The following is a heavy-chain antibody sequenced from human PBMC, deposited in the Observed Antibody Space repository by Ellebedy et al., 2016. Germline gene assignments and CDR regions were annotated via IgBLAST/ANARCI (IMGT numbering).Heavy chain of an antibody. CDR2: IYYSGST. D-gene: IGHD2-21*02. CDR1: GGSVSSGSYY. J-gene: IGHJ6*02. Sequence: LRLXCTVSGGSVSSGSYYWSWIRQPPGKGLEWIGYIYYSGSTYYNPSLKSRVTISVDTSKNQFSLKLSSVTAADTAVYYCARGVRVTAILDYYYGMDVWGQGTTVTVSS. V-gene: IGHV4-31*03. CDR3: ARGVRVTAILDYYYGMDV.